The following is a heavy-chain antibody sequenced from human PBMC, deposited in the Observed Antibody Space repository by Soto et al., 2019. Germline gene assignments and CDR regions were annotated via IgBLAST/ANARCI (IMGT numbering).Heavy chain of an antibody. CDR3: AKDQSYYYDSSSSRAEY. CDR1: GFTFKNYA. Sequence: EVHLLESGGGLVQPGGSLRLSCAASGFTFKNYAMTWVRQAPGKGLEWVSGIVANGGSTDYADSVKGRFTISRDNSKNMLSLQMKRRTLDDMAVYYCAKDQSYYYDSSSSRAEYWGQGTLVTVSS. J-gene: IGHJ4*02. D-gene: IGHD3-22*01. V-gene: IGHV3-23*01. CDR2: IVANGGST.